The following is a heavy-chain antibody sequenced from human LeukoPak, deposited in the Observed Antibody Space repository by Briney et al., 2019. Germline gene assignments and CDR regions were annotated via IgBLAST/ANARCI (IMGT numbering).Heavy chain of an antibody. V-gene: IGHV3-30*04. CDR2: ISYDGTNK. CDR3: AKVAGYSYVGVYYFDY. CDR1: GFTFSSYA. Sequence: GGSLRLSCAASGFTFSSYAMHWVRQAPGKGLEWVAVISYDGTNKYYADSVKGRSTISRDNSKNTLYLQMNSLRAEDTAVYYCAKVAGYSYVGVYYFDYWGQGTLVTVSS. J-gene: IGHJ4*02. D-gene: IGHD5-18*01.